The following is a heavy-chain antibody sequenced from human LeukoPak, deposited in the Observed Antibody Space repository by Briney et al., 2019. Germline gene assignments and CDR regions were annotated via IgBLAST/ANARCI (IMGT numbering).Heavy chain of an antibody. CDR3: ARDSPSDWVL. CDR1: GFTFSSYT. J-gene: IGHJ4*02. CDR2: LSYDINYI. D-gene: IGHD2-21*01. V-gene: IGHV3-21*01. Sequence: GGSLRLSCVASGFTFSSYTMNWVRQAPGKGLGWVSTLSYDINYIYYADSVKGRFTISRDNAKNSLYLQMHSLRAEDTAVYYCARDSPSDWVLWGQGTLVTVSS.